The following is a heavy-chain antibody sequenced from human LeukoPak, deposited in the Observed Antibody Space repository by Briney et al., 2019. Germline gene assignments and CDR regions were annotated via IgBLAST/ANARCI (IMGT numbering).Heavy chain of an antibody. J-gene: IGHJ4*02. V-gene: IGHV3-21*01. Sequence: KPGGSLRLSCAASGFTFSSYSMNWVRQAPGKGLEWVSSISSSSSYIYYADSVKGRFTISRDNAKNSLYLQINSLRAEDTAVYYCARASSAFCGGDCYPPTYFDYWGQGTLVTVSS. CDR1: GFTFSSYS. D-gene: IGHD2-21*01. CDR2: ISSSSSYI. CDR3: ARASSAFCGGDCYPPTYFDY.